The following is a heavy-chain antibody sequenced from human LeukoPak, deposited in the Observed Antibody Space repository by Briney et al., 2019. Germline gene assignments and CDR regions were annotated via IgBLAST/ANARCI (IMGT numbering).Heavy chain of an antibody. D-gene: IGHD1-26*01. CDR1: GFTFDDYA. J-gene: IGHJ4*02. CDR3: AKDGASGSYSY. CDR2: ISGSGGST. V-gene: IGHV3-23*01. Sequence: GGSLRLSCAASGFTFDDYAMHWVRQAPGKGLEWVSAISGSGGSTYYADSVKGRFTISRDNSKNTLYLQMNSLRAEDTAVYYCAKDGASGSYSYWGQGTLVTVSS.